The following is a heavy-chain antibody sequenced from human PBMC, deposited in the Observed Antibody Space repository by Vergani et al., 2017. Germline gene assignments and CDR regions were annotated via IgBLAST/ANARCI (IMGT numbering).Heavy chain of an antibody. CDR3: TTAWGLYYLHYDDFQY. J-gene: IGHJ1*01. Sequence: EVQLLESGGGLVQPGGSRRLSCVGAGFTFDTYTMAYVRQAPGKGLEWVATISSGGGDIFYADSVKGRFTISRDNSKKTLFLQMNSLKDEDTAVYYGTTAWGLYYLHYDDFQYWGRGTLVSVSS. V-gene: IGHV3-23*01. CDR1: GFTFDTYT. CDR2: ISSGGGDI. D-gene: IGHD3-10*01.